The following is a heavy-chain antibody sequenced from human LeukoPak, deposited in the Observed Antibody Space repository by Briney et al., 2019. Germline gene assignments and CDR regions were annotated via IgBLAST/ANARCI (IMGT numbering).Heavy chain of an antibody. J-gene: IGHJ4*02. Sequence: SETLSLTCTVSGGSISSSSYYWGWIRQPPGKGLEWIGSIYYSGSTYYNPSLKSRVTISVGTSKNQFSLKLSSVTAADTAVYYCARGVWNYFDYWGQGTLVTVSS. CDR3: ARGVWNYFDY. CDR2: IYYSGST. CDR1: GGSISSSSYY. D-gene: IGHD6-13*01. V-gene: IGHV4-39*07.